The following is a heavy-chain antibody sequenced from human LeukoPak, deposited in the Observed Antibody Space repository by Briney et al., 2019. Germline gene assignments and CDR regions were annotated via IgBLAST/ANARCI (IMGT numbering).Heavy chain of an antibody. CDR2: IYHGGDT. J-gene: IGHJ4*02. D-gene: IGHD6-19*01. CDR1: GGSITSHSW. Sequence: SETLSLTCAVSGGSITSHSWWSWVRQPPGKGLEWIGEIYHGGDTNYDPSVKSRVTMSVDKSKNHFSLNLRSVTAADTAIYYCASHVTVLGTRGFDYWGQGILVTVS. CDR3: ASHVTVLGTRGFDY. V-gene: IGHV4-4*02.